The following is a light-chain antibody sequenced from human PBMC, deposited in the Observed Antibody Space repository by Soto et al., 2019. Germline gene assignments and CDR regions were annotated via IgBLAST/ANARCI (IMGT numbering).Light chain of an antibody. V-gene: IGLV1-40*01. CDR1: SSNIGAGYD. J-gene: IGLJ3*02. CDR2: GNS. CDR3: QSYDSSLRGSV. Sequence: QSVLTQPPSVSGAPGQRVTISCTGSSSNIGAGYDVHWYQQLPGTAPKLLIYGNSNRPSGVPDRFSGSMSGTSASLAITGLQAEAEADYYCQSYDSSLRGSVFGGGTKLTVL.